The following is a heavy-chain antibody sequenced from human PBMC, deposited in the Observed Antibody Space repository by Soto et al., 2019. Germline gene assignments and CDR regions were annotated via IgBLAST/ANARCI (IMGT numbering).Heavy chain of an antibody. CDR2: MSHEGTNK. CDR3: AKDGSSSGFDY. V-gene: IGHV3-30*18. D-gene: IGHD6-6*01. CDR1: GFTFSSYG. Sequence: QVQLVESGGGVVQSGRSLRLSCVASGFTFSSYGMHWVRQAPGKGLEWVALMSHEGTNKYHADSVKGRFTISRDNSKNTLYLEMNSLRPEDTAVYYCAKDGSSSGFDYWGRGTLVSVSS. J-gene: IGHJ4*02.